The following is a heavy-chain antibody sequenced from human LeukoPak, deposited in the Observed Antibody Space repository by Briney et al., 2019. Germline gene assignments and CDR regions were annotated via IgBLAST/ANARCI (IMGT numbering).Heavy chain of an antibody. V-gene: IGHV3-7*01. CDR3: GRVRPGDADY. CDR2: ISSDGSGK. D-gene: IGHD1-26*01. CDR1: GFTFSTYW. J-gene: IGHJ4*02. Sequence: GGSLRLSCAASGFTFSTYWMTWIRPAPGKGLEWVASISSDGSGKYYMDSVKGRFTISRDNAKNSLFLQMNSLGAEDTAVYHCGRVRPGDADYWGQGTLVTVSS.